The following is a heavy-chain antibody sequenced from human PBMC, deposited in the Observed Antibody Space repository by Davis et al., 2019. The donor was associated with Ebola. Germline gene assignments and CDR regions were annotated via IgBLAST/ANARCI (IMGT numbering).Heavy chain of an antibody. CDR3: ARDSPYGMNWFDP. J-gene: IGHJ5*02. V-gene: IGHV3-33*08. CDR2: IWYDGSNK. Sequence: PGGSLRLSCAASGFTFSTYGMHWVRQAPGKGLEWVAVIWYDGSNKYYADSVKGRFTISRDNSKNTLHLQMNSLRAEDTAVYYCARDSPYGMNWFDPWGQGTLVTVSS. D-gene: IGHD4-17*01. CDR1: GFTFSTYG.